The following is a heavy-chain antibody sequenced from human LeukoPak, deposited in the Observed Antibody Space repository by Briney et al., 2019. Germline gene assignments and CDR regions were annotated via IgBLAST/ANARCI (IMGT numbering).Heavy chain of an antibody. CDR1: GGSISSSSYY. J-gene: IGHJ4*02. CDR2: IYYSGST. V-gene: IGHV4-39*07. CDR3: ARGIMVHYYDSSGYGPFDY. Sequence: SETLSLTCTVSGGSISSSSYYWGWIRQPPGKGLEWIGSIYYSGSTYYNPSLKSRVTISVDTSKNQFSLKLSSVTAADTAVYYCARGIMVHYYDSSGYGPFDYWGQGTLVTVSS. D-gene: IGHD3-22*01.